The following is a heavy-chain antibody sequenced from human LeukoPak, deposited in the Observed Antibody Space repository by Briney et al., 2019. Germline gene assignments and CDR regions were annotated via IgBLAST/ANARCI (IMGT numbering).Heavy chain of an antibody. J-gene: IGHJ4*02. CDR2: ISWSSGSI. D-gene: IGHD5-18*01. CDR1: GFTFDDYA. V-gene: IGHV3-9*01. Sequence: GGSLRLSCAASGFTFDDYAMHWVRQAPGKGLEWVSGISWSSGSIGYADSVKGRFTISRDNAKNSLYLQMNSLRAEDTALYYCAKDWNSYGSNGGGCDYWGQGTLVTVSS. CDR3: AKDWNSYGSNGGGCDY.